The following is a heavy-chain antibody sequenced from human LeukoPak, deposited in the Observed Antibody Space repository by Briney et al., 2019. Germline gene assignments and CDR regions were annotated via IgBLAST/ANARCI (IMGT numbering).Heavy chain of an antibody. J-gene: IGHJ4*02. V-gene: IGHV1-8*03. CDR3: ARRSGITARPTFDY. CDR1: GGTFSSYA. Sequence: ASVKVSCKASGGTFSSYAINWVRQATGQGLEWMGWMNPNSGNTGYAQKFQGRVTITRNISISTAYMELSSLRSEDTAVYYCARRSGITARPTFDYWGQGTLVTVSS. CDR2: MNPNSGNT. D-gene: IGHD6-6*01.